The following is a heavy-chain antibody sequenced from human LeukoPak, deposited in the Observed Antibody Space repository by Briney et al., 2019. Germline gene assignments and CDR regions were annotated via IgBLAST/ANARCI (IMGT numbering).Heavy chain of an antibody. Sequence: PGGSLRLSCAASGFTVGSIYMNWVRQAPGKGLQWVSLIFTDGSTYYEDSVKGRFTISRDNSKNTLFLHMNNLRAEDTAIYYCARGLNSGRTDEYFDSWGQGTLVTVSS. V-gene: IGHV3-53*01. CDR3: ARGLNSGRTDEYFDS. J-gene: IGHJ4*02. CDR1: GFTVGSIY. D-gene: IGHD6-19*01. CDR2: IFTDGST.